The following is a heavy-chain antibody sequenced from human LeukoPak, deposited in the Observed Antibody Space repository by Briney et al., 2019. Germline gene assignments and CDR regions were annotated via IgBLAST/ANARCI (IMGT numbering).Heavy chain of an antibody. CDR2: INHSGST. CDR3: ARDEQTTGFDP. Sequence: PSETLSLTCAVYGGSFSGYYWSWIRQPPGKGLEWIGEINHSGSTNYNPSLKSRVTISVDTSKNQFSLKLSSVTAADTAVYYCARDEQTTGFDPWGQGTLVTVSS. D-gene: IGHD1-14*01. V-gene: IGHV4-34*01. CDR1: GGSFSGYY. J-gene: IGHJ5*02.